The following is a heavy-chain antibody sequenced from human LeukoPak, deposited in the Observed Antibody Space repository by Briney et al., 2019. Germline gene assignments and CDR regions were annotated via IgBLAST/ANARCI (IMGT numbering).Heavy chain of an antibody. CDR1: GFTFSSYG. J-gene: IGHJ6*02. V-gene: IGHV3-30*18. D-gene: IGHD2-2*01. Sequence: PGGSLRLSCAASGFTFSSYGMHWVRQAPGKGLEWVAVISYDGSNKYYADSVKGRFTISRDNSKNTLYLQMNSLRAEDTAVYYCAKDMVGCSSTSCYETYYYYGMDVWGQGTTVTVSS. CDR3: AKDMVGCSSTSCYETYYYYGMDV. CDR2: ISYDGSNK.